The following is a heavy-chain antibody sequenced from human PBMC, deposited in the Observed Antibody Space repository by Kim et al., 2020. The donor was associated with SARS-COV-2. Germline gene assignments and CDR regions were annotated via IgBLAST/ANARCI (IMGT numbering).Heavy chain of an antibody. CDR1: GGSISSSNW. D-gene: IGHD3-22*01. Sequence: SETLSLTCAVSGGSISSSNWWSWVRQPPGKGLEWIGEIYHSGSTNYNPSLKSRVTISVDKSKNQFSLKLSSVTAADTAVYYCARNMIVVSYDAFDIWGQGTMVTVSS. CDR3: ARNMIVVSYDAFDI. J-gene: IGHJ3*02. V-gene: IGHV4-4*02. CDR2: IYHSGST.